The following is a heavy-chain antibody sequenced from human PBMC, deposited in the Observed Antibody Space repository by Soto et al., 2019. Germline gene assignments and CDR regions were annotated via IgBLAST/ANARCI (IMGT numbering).Heavy chain of an antibody. J-gene: IGHJ4*02. CDR3: ARGPITQTSFIDH. Sequence: GGSLRLSCEASGFTFSSYPTHWVRQAPGKGLEWVTVISYDGGNQYYADSVKGRFTISRDNSKDTLYLQMHSLRSDDTAVYFCARGPITQTSFIDHWGQGTLVTVSS. CDR1: GFTFSSYP. CDR2: ISYDGGNQ. D-gene: IGHD1-20*01. V-gene: IGHV3-30-3*01.